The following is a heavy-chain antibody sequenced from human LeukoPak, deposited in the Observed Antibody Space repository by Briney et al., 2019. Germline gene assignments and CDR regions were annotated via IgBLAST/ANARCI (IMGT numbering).Heavy chain of an antibody. V-gene: IGHV3-23*01. Sequence: GGSLRLSCAASGFTFSSFGMSWVRQAPGKGLEWVSSISGSGGSNYYADSVKGRFTISRDNAKNSLYLQMNSLRAEDTALYFCAKAGGGTYGDYFDNWGQGTLVTVSS. CDR1: GFTFSSFG. J-gene: IGHJ4*02. CDR2: ISGSGGSN. CDR3: AKAGGGTYGDYFDN. D-gene: IGHD4-17*01.